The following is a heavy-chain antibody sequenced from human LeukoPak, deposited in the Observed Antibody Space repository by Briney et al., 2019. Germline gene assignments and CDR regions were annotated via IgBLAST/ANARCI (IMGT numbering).Heavy chain of an antibody. J-gene: IGHJ5*02. CDR3: ARGAILRYFDWLLGANWFDP. D-gene: IGHD3-9*01. CDR2: INPNSGGT. V-gene: IGHV1-2*02. CDR1: GYTFTGYY. Sequence: ASVKVSCKASGYTFTGYYMHWVRQAPGQGLEWMGWINPNSGGTNYAQKFQGRVTMTRDTPISTAYMELSRLRSDDTAVYYCARGAILRYFDWLLGANWFDPWGQGTLVTVSS.